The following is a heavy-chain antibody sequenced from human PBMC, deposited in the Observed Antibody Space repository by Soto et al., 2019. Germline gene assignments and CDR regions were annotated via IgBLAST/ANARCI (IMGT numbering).Heavy chain of an antibody. CDR1: GGSISSYY. Sequence: SETLSLTCTVSGGSISSYYWSWIRQPPGKGLEWIGYIYYSGSTNYNPSLKSRVTISVDTSKNQFSLKLSSVTAADTAVYYCARHDVVPYYFDYWGQGTLVTAPQ. D-gene: IGHD2-15*01. CDR2: IYYSGST. J-gene: IGHJ4*02. CDR3: ARHDVVPYYFDY. V-gene: IGHV4-59*08.